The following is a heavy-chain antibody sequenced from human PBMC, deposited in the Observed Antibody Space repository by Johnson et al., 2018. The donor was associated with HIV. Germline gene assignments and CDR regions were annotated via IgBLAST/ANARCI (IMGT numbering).Heavy chain of an antibody. CDR1: GFTFSSYA. J-gene: IGHJ3*02. V-gene: IGHV3-33*08. D-gene: IGHD3-10*02. CDR2: IWYDGSNK. CDR3: ARDFMYAFDI. Sequence: MQLVESGGDVVQPERSLRLSCATSGFTFSSYAMHWVRQAPGKGLEWVAVIWYDGSNKYYADSVKGRFTISRDNSKNTLYLQMNSLRAEDTALYYCARDFMYAFDIWGQGTMVTVSS.